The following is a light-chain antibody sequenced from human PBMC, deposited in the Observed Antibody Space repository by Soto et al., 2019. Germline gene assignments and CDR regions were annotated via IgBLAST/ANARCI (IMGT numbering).Light chain of an antibody. J-gene: IGKJ1*01. V-gene: IGKV3-20*01. CDR3: HQYGKSPRT. CDR1: QSVSSNS. Sequence: EIVLTQSPGTLSLSPGERATLSCRASQSVSSNSFAWYQQKPGQAPRLLIYGASSRATGIPDRFSASGSGTDFTLTISRLEPEDFALYYCHQYGKSPRTFGQGTKVEI. CDR2: GAS.